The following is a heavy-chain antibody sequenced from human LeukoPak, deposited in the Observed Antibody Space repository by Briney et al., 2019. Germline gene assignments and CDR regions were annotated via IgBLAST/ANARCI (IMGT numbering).Heavy chain of an antibody. D-gene: IGHD6-19*01. CDR3: ARVRPEYSSGWSFDY. CDR1: GFTFSSYS. CDR2: ISSSSSYI. J-gene: IGHJ4*02. Sequence: GGSLRLSCAASGFTFSSYSMNWVRQAPGKGLEWVSSISSSSSYIYYADSVKGRFTISRDNAKNSLYLQMNSLRAEDTAVYYCARVRPEYSSGWSFDYWGQGTLVTVSS. V-gene: IGHV3-21*01.